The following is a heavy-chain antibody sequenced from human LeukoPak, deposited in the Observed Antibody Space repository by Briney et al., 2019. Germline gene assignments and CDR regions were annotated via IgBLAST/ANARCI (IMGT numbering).Heavy chain of an antibody. Sequence: PGGSLRLSCAASRFTFSSYSMNWVRQAPGKGLEWVSSISSSGNYIYYADSVKGRFTISRDNAKNSLYLQMNSLRAEDTAVYYCARDSIQQQLVLEDRGYPYHFEHWGQGTLVTVSS. CDR2: ISSSGNYI. D-gene: IGHD6-13*01. V-gene: IGHV3-21*01. CDR3: ARDSIQQQLVLEDRGYPYHFEH. CDR1: RFTFSSYS. J-gene: IGHJ4*02.